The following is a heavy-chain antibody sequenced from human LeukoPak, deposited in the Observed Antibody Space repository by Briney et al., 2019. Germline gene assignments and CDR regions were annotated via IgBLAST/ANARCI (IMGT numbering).Heavy chain of an antibody. V-gene: IGHV3-23*01. CDR1: GFTFSSYW. Sequence: GGSLRLSCAASGFTFSSYWMHWVRQAPGKGLVWVSAISGSGGSTYYADSVKGRFTISRDNSKNTLYLQMNSLRAEDTAVYYCAKAPTYSSGWYYFDYWGQGTLVTVSS. J-gene: IGHJ4*02. CDR3: AKAPTYSSGWYYFDY. CDR2: ISGSGGST. D-gene: IGHD6-19*01.